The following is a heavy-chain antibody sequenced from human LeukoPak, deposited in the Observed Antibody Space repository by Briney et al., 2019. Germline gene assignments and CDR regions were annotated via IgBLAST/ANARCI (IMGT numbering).Heavy chain of an antibody. CDR2: ISGSGGST. J-gene: IGHJ4*02. V-gene: IGHV3-23*01. CDR1: GFTFSSYA. CDR3: GLGSGRSDFDY. D-gene: IGHD3-10*01. Sequence: GGSLRLSCAASGFTFSSYAMSWVRQAPGKGLEWVSAISGSGGSTYYADSVKGRFTISRDNSKNTLYLQMNSLTTEDTAVYYCGLGSGRSDFDYWGQGTLVTVSS.